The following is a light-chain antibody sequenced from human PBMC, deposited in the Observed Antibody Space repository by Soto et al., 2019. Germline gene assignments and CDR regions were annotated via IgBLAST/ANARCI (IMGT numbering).Light chain of an antibody. CDR3: LLSYRGARV. Sequence: QAVVTQEPSLTVSPGGTLILTCGSSTGVVTSGHYPYWFQQKPGQAPRTLIHDTYKKHSWTPARFSGSLLGGKAALTLSGAQPGDEAEYYCLLSYRGARVFGSGTKVTV. CDR1: TGVVTSGHY. V-gene: IGLV7-46*01. J-gene: IGLJ1*01. CDR2: DTY.